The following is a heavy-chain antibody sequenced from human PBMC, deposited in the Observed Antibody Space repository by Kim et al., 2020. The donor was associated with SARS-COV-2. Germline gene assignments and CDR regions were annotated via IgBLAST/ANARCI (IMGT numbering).Heavy chain of an antibody. CDR1: GFTVTTNY. CDR2: IYSGGNT. D-gene: IGHD2-2*01. CDR3: ARDQRDVVIDGMDV. Sequence: GGSLRLSCAVSGFTVTTNYMSWVRQAPGKGLEWVSIIYSGGNTYYANSVEGRFTISRDNSKNILFLQMNSLRVEDTAVDYCARDQRDVVIDGMDVWGQGTTVIVSS. V-gene: IGHV3-66*02. J-gene: IGHJ6*02.